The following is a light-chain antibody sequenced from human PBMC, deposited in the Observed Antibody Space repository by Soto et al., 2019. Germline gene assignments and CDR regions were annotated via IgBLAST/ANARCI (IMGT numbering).Light chain of an antibody. CDR2: KAS. CDR1: QTISSW. J-gene: IGKJ1*01. V-gene: IGKV1-5*03. Sequence: DIQMSQSPSTLSGSVGDRVTITCRASQTISSWLAWYQQKPGKAPKLLIYKASTLKSGVPSRFSGSGSGTEFTLTISSLQPDDFATYYCQQYNGYSRTFGQGTKVDFK. CDR3: QQYNGYSRT.